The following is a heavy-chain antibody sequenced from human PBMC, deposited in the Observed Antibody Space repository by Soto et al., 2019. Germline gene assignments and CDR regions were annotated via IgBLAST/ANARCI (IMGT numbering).Heavy chain of an antibody. CDR2: MYYSGST. CDR1: GGSISSYY. V-gene: IGHV4-59*01. Sequence: SETLSLTCTVSGGSISSYYWSWIRQPPGKGLEWIGYMYYSGSTNYNPSLKSRVTISVDTSKNQFSLKLSSLTAADTAVYYCARGAVAGIDYWGQGTLVTVSS. D-gene: IGHD6-19*01. CDR3: ARGAVAGIDY. J-gene: IGHJ4*02.